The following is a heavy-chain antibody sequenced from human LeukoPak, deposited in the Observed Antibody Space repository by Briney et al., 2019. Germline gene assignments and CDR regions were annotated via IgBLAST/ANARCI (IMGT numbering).Heavy chain of an antibody. Sequence: ASVKVSCKASGYTFTSYYMHWVRQAPGQGLEWMGIINPSGGSTSYAQKFQGRVTMSRDTSTSTVHMELSSLRSEDTAVYYCAREAYYYDSSGYYYSPRYFDYWGQGTLVTVSS. D-gene: IGHD3-22*01. V-gene: IGHV1-46*01. CDR2: INPSGGST. CDR1: GYTFTSYY. J-gene: IGHJ4*02. CDR3: AREAYYYDSSGYYYSPRYFDY.